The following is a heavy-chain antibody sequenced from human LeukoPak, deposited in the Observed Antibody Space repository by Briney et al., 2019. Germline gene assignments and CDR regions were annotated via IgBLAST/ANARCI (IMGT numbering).Heavy chain of an antibody. CDR2: IYYSGST. CDR3: ARLSSGYYPPTIYYFDY. J-gene: IGHJ4*02. V-gene: IGHV4-34*01. CDR1: GGSFSGYY. Sequence: KPSETLSLTCAVYGGSFSGYYWSWIRQPPGKGLEWIGSIYYSGSTYYNPSLKSRVTISVDTSKNQFSLKLSSVTAADTAVYYCARLSSGYYPPTIYYFDYWGQGTLATVSS. D-gene: IGHD3-22*01.